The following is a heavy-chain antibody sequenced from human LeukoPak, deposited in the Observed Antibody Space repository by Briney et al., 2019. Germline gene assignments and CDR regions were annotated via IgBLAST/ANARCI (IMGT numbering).Heavy chain of an antibody. CDR3: SFNRIVLVPAPDYYYYHMDV. V-gene: IGHV1-69*05. D-gene: IGHD2-2*01. CDR1: GGTFSSYA. J-gene: IGHJ6*03. Sequence: SGKLSCNSSGGTFSSYAIGWVRQGPGQGLEWMGGIIPSCGTGNYAQKFQGKVRFSTVEYKSTDYMELSRMRCEDPDLLCFSFNRIVLVPAPDYYYYHMDVWGKGTTVTVSS. CDR2: IIPSCGTG.